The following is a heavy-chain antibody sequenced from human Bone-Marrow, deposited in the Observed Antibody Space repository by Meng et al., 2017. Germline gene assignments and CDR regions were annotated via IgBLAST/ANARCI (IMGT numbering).Heavy chain of an antibody. D-gene: IGHD6-13*01. J-gene: IGHJ4*02. CDR3: ARDEDISAAGKLFGDY. Sequence: QLKLVHSGSELKKTGASVKVSCTASGYTFTSYAMNWVRRAPGQGHEWMGRINPKSGDTHYAQRFQGRVTMTGDTSISTAYMELSGLRSDDTAMYYCARDEDISAAGKLFGDYWGQGTLVTVSS. CDR1: GYTFTSYA. V-gene: IGHV1-2*06. CDR2: INPKSGDT.